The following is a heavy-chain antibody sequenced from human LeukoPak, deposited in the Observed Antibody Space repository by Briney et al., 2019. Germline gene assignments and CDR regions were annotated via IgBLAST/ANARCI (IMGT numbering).Heavy chain of an antibody. V-gene: IGHV4-34*01. J-gene: IGHJ4*02. CDR3: ARRSYYDSSGSRD. Sequence: AETLSLTCAVYGGSFSGYYWSWIRQLPGKGLEWIGEINHSGSTNYNPSLKSRVTISVDTSKNQFSLKLSSVTAADTAVYYCARRSYYDSSGSRDWGQGTLVTVSS. D-gene: IGHD3-22*01. CDR1: GGSFSGYY. CDR2: INHSGST.